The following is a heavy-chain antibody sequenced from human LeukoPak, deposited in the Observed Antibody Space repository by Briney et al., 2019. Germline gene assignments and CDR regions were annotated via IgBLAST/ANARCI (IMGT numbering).Heavy chain of an antibody. V-gene: IGHV4-59*01. Sequence: SETLSLTCTVSGGSLIPYYWSWIRQPPGKGLEWIGYIYHSGTTNYSPPLRGRATLSVDTSKNQISLRLTSVTAADTAVYYCARVDSGTYYMPFDYWGQGSLVTVSS. D-gene: IGHD1-26*01. CDR3: ARVDSGTYYMPFDY. J-gene: IGHJ4*02. CDR1: GGSLIPYY. CDR2: IYHSGTT.